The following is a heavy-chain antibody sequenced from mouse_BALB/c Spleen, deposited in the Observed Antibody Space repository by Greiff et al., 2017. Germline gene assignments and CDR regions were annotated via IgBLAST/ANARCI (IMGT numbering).Heavy chain of an antibody. D-gene: IGHD2-4*01. Sequence: EVQLVESGGGLVQPGGSLRLSCATSGFTFTDYYMSWVRQPPGKALEWLGFIRNKANGYTTEYSASVKGRFTISRDNSQSILYLQMNTLRAEDSATYYCERDRGDYDDEGYFDYWGQGTTLTVSS. CDR2: IRNKANGYTT. CDR1: GFTFTDYY. V-gene: IGHV7-3*02. J-gene: IGHJ2*01. CDR3: ERDRGDYDDEGYFDY.